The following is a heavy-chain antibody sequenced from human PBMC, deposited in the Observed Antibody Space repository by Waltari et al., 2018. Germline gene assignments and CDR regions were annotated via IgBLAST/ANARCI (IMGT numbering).Heavy chain of an antibody. CDR1: GFTFSSYA. CDR2: ISGSGGST. J-gene: IGHJ4*02. CDR3: AKEGGGYDLRPYYFDY. Sequence: VQLVESGGGLVQPGGSLSLSCAASGFTFSSYAMSWVRQAPGKGMEWVSAISGSGGSTYYADSVKVRFTISRDNSKNTLYLQMNSLRAEDTAVYYCAKEGGGYDLRPYYFDYWGQGTLFTVSS. V-gene: IGHV3-23*04. D-gene: IGHD5-12*01.